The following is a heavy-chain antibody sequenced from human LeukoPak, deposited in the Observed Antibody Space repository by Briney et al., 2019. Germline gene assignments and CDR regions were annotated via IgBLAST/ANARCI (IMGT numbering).Heavy chain of an antibody. CDR2: ISYVGNKE. D-gene: IGHD2-2*02. CDR1: GFTFSRYA. V-gene: IGHV3-30-3*01. Sequence: GGSPRLSCFASGFTFSRYAIHWVRQAPGKGVEGVAVISYVGNKEYYADSVKGRFTISRDNSKNTLYMQMNSLRAEDTAVYYCARDFETYCTSTSCYTVRYWGQGTLVTVSS. J-gene: IGHJ4*02. CDR3: ARDFETYCTSTSCYTVRY.